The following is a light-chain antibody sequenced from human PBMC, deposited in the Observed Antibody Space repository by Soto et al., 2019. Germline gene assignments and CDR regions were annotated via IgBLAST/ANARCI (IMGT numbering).Light chain of an antibody. Sequence: EIVLTQSPGTLSLSPGEGVTLSCRASQSVSSSHLAWYQHKPGQAPTLLMSGASNRASGVPVRFSGSGSGTDFTLTITRLEPEDFALYYCQQYGGSPITFGLGTRLEIK. CDR1: QSVSSSH. J-gene: IGKJ5*01. V-gene: IGKV3-20*01. CDR3: QQYGGSPIT. CDR2: GAS.